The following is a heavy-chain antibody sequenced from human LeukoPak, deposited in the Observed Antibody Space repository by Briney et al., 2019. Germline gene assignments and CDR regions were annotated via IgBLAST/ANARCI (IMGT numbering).Heavy chain of an antibody. CDR2: ISSSSSYI. V-gene: IGHV3-21*01. CDR1: GFTFSSYS. J-gene: IGHJ6*03. D-gene: IGHD2-2*01. Sequence: PGGSLRLSCAASGFTFSSYSMNWVRQAPGKGLEWVSSISSSSSYIYYADSVKGRFTISRDNAKNSLYLQMNSLRAEDTAVYYCARYSRYCSSTGCSIYYYYYYMDVWGKGTTVTVSS. CDR3: ARYSRYCSSTGCSIYYYYYYMDV.